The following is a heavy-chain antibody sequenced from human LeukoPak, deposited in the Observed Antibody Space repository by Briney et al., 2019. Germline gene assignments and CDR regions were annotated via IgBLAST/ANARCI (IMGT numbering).Heavy chain of an antibody. CDR1: GFTFSSYS. J-gene: IGHJ4*02. D-gene: IGHD4-17*01. CDR2: ISSSSSYI. Sequence: PGGSLRLSCAASGFTFSSYSMNWVRQAPGKGLEWVSSISSSSSYIYYADPVKGRFTISRDNAKNSLYLQMNSLRAEDTAVYYCARGESDYGDYYFDYWGQGTLVTVSS. V-gene: IGHV3-21*01. CDR3: ARGESDYGDYYFDY.